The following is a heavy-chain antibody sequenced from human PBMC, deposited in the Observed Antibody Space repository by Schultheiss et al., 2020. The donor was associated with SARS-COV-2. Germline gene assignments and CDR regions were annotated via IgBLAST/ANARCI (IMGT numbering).Heavy chain of an antibody. CDR2: ISSSDSTI. J-gene: IGHJ4*02. V-gene: IGHV3-48*03. CDR3: ARDYYDSSGYLMGIDY. Sequence: GGSLRLSCAASGFPFSGYDMNWVRQAPGKGLEWVSYISSSDSTIYYADSVKGRFTISRDNAKNSLYLQMNSLRAEDTAVYYCARDYYDSSGYLMGIDYWGQGTLVTVSS. CDR1: GFPFSGYD. D-gene: IGHD3-22*01.